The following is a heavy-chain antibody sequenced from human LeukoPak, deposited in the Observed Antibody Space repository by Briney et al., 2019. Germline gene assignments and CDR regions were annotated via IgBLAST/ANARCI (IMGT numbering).Heavy chain of an antibody. CDR3: ARGENDYGDYSWFDP. Sequence: SETLSLTCAVYGGSFSGYYWSWIRQPPGMGLEWIGEINHSGSTNYNPSLKSRVTISVDTSKNQFSLKLSSVTAADTAVYYCARGENDYGDYSWFDPWGQGTLVTVSS. D-gene: IGHD4-17*01. V-gene: IGHV4-34*01. CDR2: INHSGST. CDR1: GGSFSGYY. J-gene: IGHJ5*02.